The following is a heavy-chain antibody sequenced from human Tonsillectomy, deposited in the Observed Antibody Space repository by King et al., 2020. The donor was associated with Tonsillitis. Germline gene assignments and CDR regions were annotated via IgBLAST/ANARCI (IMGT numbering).Heavy chain of an antibody. CDR3: ARDLPDYGDRSMDV. CDR1: GFTFSSYA. CDR2: ISYDGSNK. V-gene: IGHV3-30*01. J-gene: IGHJ6*03. D-gene: IGHD4-17*01. Sequence: HVQLVESGGGVVQPGRSLRLSCAASGFTFSSYAMHWVRQAPGKGLEWVAVISYDGSNKYYADSVKGRFTISRDNSKNTLNLQMDSLRAEDTAVYYCARDLPDYGDRSMDVWGKGTSVTVSS.